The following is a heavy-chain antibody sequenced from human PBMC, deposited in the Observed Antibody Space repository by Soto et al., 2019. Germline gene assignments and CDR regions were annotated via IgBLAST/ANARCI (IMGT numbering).Heavy chain of an antibody. J-gene: IGHJ5*02. V-gene: IGHV3-74*01. CDR1: GGPLNDYYW. D-gene: IGHD3-16*01. CDR3: ARGGTILSNWFDP. CDR2: IKSDGSIT. Sequence: PSETLSLTCAVSGGPLNDYYWMHWVRQAPGKGLVWVSHIKSDGSITGYADSVKGRFTISRDNTKNTLYLQMNSLRVKDTAVYYCARGGTILSNWFDPWGQGTQVTVSS.